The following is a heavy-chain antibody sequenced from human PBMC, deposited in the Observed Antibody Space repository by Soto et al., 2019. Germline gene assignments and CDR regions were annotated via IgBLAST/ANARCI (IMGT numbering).Heavy chain of an antibody. D-gene: IGHD2-2*01. CDR1: GYSFTSYW. J-gene: IGHJ6*02. V-gene: IGHV5-51*01. CDR2: IYPFYSDT. Sequence: GESLKISCKGSGYSFTSYWIFWVRQMPVKGLEFMGIIYPFYSDTRYSPSFQGHVTISSYNSISTSYLQLISLKASYTAMYYFARPGXXSXTSCYPIKKDYDYYGMDVWGQGNTVTVS. CDR3: ARPGXXSXTSCYPIKKDYDYYGMDV.